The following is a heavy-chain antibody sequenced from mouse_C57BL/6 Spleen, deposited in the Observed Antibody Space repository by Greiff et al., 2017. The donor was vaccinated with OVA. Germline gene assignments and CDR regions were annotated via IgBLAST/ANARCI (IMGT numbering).Heavy chain of an antibody. J-gene: IGHJ2*01. Sequence: EVKVEESGGGLVKPGGSLKLSCAASGFTFSSYAMSWVRQTPEKRLEWVATISDGGSYTYYPDNVKGRFTISRDNAKNNLYLQMSHLKSEDTAMYYCARKFPYGNPFDYWGQGTTLTVSS. V-gene: IGHV5-4*03. CDR1: GFTFSSYA. CDR2: ISDGGSYT. CDR3: ARKFPYGNPFDY. D-gene: IGHD2-1*01.